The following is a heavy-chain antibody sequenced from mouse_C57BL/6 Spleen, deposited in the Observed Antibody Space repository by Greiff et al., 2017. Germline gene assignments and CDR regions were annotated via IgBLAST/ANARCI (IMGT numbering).Heavy chain of an antibody. CDR1: GYTFTSYW. V-gene: IGHV1-50*01. Sequence: QVQLQQPGAELVKPGASVKLSCKASGYTFTSYWMPWVKQRPGQGLEWIGEIDPSDSYTNYNQKFKGKATLTVDTSSSTASMQLSSLTSEDSAVYYCARSDDYWGQGTTLTVSS. CDR2: IDPSDSYT. J-gene: IGHJ2*01. CDR3: ARSDDY.